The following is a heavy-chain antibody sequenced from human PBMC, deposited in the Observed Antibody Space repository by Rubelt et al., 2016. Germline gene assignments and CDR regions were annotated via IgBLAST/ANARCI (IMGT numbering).Heavy chain of an antibody. Sequence: QVHLVQSAIEVKKPGASVKISCKTSGYTFTTYGIIWVRRAPGQGLEWMGWINTYNDKTNYPQKFQGRVSMTTDSSTNTAYMELRSLGSADTAVYYCAGGYFDSTGDFDYWGQGTLVTVSS. CDR1: GYTFTTYG. CDR3: AGGYFDSTGDFDY. V-gene: IGHV1-18*01. CDR2: INTYNDKT. D-gene: IGHD3-22*01. J-gene: IGHJ4*02.